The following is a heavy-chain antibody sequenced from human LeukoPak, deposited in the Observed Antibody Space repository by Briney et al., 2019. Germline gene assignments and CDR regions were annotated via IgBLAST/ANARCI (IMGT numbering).Heavy chain of an antibody. J-gene: IGHJ4*02. CDR3: ATLVVRGPDDY. CDR2: INPNSGDT. V-gene: IGHV1-2*02. CDR1: GYTFTGYY. Sequence: ASVTVSCKSSGYTFTGYYLHWVRQAPGQGLEWMGWINPNSGDTNYAQKFQGRVTMTRDTSISTAYMELSRLRSDDTAVYYCATLVVRGPDDYWGQGTLVTVCS. D-gene: IGHD3-10*01.